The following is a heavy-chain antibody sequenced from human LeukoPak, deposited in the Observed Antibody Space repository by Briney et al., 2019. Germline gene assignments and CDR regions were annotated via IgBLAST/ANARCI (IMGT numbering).Heavy chain of an antibody. Sequence: PSETLSLTCTVSGGSISSYYWSWIRQPPGKGLEWIGYIYYSGSTNYNPSLKSRVTISVDTSKNQFSLKLSSVTAADTAVYYCAREGGGYSSKFDYWGQGTLVTVSS. CDR3: AREGGGYSSKFDY. D-gene: IGHD5-18*01. V-gene: IGHV4-59*01. CDR1: GGSISSYY. CDR2: IYYSGST. J-gene: IGHJ4*02.